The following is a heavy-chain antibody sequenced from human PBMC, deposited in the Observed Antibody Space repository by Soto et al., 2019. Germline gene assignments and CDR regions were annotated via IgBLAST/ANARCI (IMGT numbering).Heavy chain of an antibody. CDR2: IIPIFGTA. D-gene: IGHD6-13*01. Sequence: GASVKVSCKASGGTFSSYAISWVRQAPGQGLEWMGGIIPIFGTANYAQKFQGRVTITADESTSTAYMELSSLRSEDTAVYYCARDESKPFRELVSIPISDYYYGMDVWGQGTTVTVSS. V-gene: IGHV1-69*13. J-gene: IGHJ6*02. CDR3: ARDESKPFRELVSIPISDYYYGMDV. CDR1: GGTFSSYA.